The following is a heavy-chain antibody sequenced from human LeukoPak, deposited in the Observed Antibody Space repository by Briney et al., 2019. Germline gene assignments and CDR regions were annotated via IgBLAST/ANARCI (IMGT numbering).Heavy chain of an antibody. V-gene: IGHV3-23*01. D-gene: IGHD2-2*01. CDR1: GFTFSSYA. J-gene: IGHJ4*02. Sequence: PGGSLRLSCAASGFTFSSYAMSWVRQAPGKGLEWVSAISGSGGSTYYADSVKGRFTISRDNSKNMLYLQMNSLRAEDTAVYYCAKESCSSTSCYYGSDYWGQGTLVTVSS. CDR2: ISGSGGST. CDR3: AKESCSSTSCYYGSDY.